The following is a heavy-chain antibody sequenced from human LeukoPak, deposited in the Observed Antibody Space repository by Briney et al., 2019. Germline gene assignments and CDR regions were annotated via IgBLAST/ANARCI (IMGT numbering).Heavy chain of an antibody. D-gene: IGHD6-6*01. CDR1: GYSFTSYW. V-gene: IGHV5-51*01. J-gene: IGHJ4*02. CDR3: VRRSSIAVRLFDY. CDR2: IYPGDSDT. Sequence: GESLKISCEGSGYSFTSYWIAWVRQVPGKGLEWMGIIYPGDSDTTYSPSFQGQVTISADKSISTAYLQWSSLKASDTAMYYCVRRSSIAVRLFDYWGQGTLVTVSS.